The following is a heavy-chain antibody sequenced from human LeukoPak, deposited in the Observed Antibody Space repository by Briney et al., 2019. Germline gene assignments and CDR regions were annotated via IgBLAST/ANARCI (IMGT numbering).Heavy chain of an antibody. CDR2: ISSSGSTI. CDR1: GFTFSDYY. D-gene: IGHD3-22*01. Sequence: PGGSLRLSCAASGFTFSDYYMSWIRQAPGKGLEWVSYISSSGSTIYYADSVKGRFTISRDNAKNSLYLQMNSLRAEDTAVYYCAKESSYYDSSGYYFDYWGQGTLVTVSS. J-gene: IGHJ4*02. CDR3: AKESSYYDSSGYYFDY. V-gene: IGHV3-11*01.